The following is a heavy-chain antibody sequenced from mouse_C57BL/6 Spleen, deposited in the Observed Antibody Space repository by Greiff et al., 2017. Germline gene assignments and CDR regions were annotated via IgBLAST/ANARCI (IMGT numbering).Heavy chain of an antibody. CDR1: GYTFTSYW. D-gene: IGHD1-1*01. Sequence: QVQLQQPGAELVKPGASVKLSCKASGYTFTSYWMHWVKQRPGQGLEWIGMIRPNSGSTNYNEKFKSKATLTVDKSSSTAYMQLSSLTSEDSAVYSGARYRDYYASSYGYFAVWGTGTTVTVSS. V-gene: IGHV1-64*01. CDR3: ARYRDYYASSYGYFAV. J-gene: IGHJ1*03. CDR2: IRPNSGST.